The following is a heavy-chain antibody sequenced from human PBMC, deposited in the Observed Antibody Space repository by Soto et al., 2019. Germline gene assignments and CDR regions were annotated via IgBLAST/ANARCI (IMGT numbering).Heavy chain of an antibody. CDR1: GFTFSSYG. Sequence: QVQLVESGGGVVQPGRSLRLSCAASGFTFSSYGMHWVRQAPGKGLEWVAVISYDGSNKYYADSVKGRFTISRDNSKNTLYLQMNSLRAEDTAVYYCAKDLRYYGSGSYYDYYYGMDVWGQGTTVTVSS. CDR2: ISYDGSNK. D-gene: IGHD3-10*01. CDR3: AKDLRYYGSGSYYDYYYGMDV. J-gene: IGHJ6*02. V-gene: IGHV3-30*18.